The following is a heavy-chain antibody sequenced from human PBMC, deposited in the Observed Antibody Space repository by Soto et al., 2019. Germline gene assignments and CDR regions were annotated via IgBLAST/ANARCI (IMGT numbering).Heavy chain of an antibody. CDR2: ISGSGGST. J-gene: IGHJ4*02. V-gene: IGHV3-23*01. D-gene: IGHD6-19*01. CDR3: AKNLLGGWYYFDY. Sequence: GGSLRLSCAASGFTFSSYAMSWVRQAPGKGLEWVSAISGSGGSTYCADSVKGRFTISRDNSKNTLYLQMNSLRAEDTAVYYCAKNLLGGWYYFDYWGQGTLVTVSS. CDR1: GFTFSSYA.